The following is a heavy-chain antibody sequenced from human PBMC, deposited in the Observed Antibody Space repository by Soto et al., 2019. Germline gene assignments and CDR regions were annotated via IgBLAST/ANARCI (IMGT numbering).Heavy chain of an antibody. D-gene: IGHD3-22*01. CDR2: IYYSGST. CDR1: GGSISSSSYY. J-gene: IGHJ4*02. Sequence: PSETLSLTCTVSGGSISSSSYYWGWIRQPPGKGLEWIGSIYYSGSTYYNPSLKSRVTISVDTSKNQFSLKLSSVTAADTAVYYCARHLPYYRFDYWGQGTLVTVSS. CDR3: ARHLPYYRFDY. V-gene: IGHV4-39*01.